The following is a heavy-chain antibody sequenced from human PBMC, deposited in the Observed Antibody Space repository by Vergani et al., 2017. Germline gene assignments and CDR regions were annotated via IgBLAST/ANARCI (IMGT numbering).Heavy chain of an antibody. CDR3: AKPHFLEWLLGGEQYYFDY. J-gene: IGHJ4*02. CDR1: GFTFSSYA. V-gene: IGHV3-23*01. D-gene: IGHD3-3*01. CDR2: ISGSGGST. Sequence: EVQLLESGGGLVQPGGSLRLSCAASGFTFSSYAMSWVRQAPGMGLEWVSAISGSGGSTYYADSVKGRFTISRDNSKNTLYLQMNSLRAEDTAVYYCAKPHFLEWLLGGEQYYFDYWGQGTLVTVSS.